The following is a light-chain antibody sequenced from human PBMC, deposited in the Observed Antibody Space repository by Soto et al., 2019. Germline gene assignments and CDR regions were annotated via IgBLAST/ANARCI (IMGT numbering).Light chain of an antibody. V-gene: IGKV3-15*01. J-gene: IGKJ2*01. CDR3: QQYNNWPPGYT. Sequence: ETVMTQSPATLAVSPGERATLSCRASQGVSSNLAWFQQQPGQAPRLLIYGASTRATGVPARFSGGGSGTDFTLTISSLRSEDFAVYYCQQYNNWPPGYTFGQGTKLEIK. CDR2: GAS. CDR1: QGVSSN.